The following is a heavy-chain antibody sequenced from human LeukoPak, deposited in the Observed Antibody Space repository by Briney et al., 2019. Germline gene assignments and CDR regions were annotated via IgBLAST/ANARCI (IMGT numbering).Heavy chain of an antibody. Sequence: PSETLSLTCTVSGGSISSSSYYWGWIRQPPGKGLEWIGSIYYSGSTYYNPSLKSRVTISVDTSKNQFSLKLSSVTAADTAVYYCARNLVPAAYYYYYMDVWGKGTTVTVSS. CDR1: GGSISSSSYY. D-gene: IGHD2-2*01. V-gene: IGHV4-39*07. J-gene: IGHJ6*03. CDR2: IYYSGST. CDR3: ARNLVPAAYYYYYMDV.